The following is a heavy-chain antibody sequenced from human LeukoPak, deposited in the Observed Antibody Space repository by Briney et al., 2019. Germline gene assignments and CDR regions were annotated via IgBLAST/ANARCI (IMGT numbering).Heavy chain of an antibody. CDR1: GFTFSAYW. Sequence: PGGSLRLSCAASGFTFSAYWMHWVRHPPGKGLVWVSRINSDGSTTYAASVRGRFTISRDNAKNTLYLQMNSLRADDTAVYYCARGVDHWGQGTLVTVSS. CDR3: ARGVDH. V-gene: IGHV3-74*01. CDR2: INSDGST. J-gene: IGHJ5*02.